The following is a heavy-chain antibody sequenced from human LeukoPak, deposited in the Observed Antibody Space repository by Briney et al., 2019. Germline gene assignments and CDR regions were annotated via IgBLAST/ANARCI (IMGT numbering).Heavy chain of an antibody. CDR1: GGSSSGYY. Sequence: PSETLSLTCAVYGGSSSGYYWSWIRQLPGKGLEWIGEINHSGSTNYNPSLKSRVTISVDTSKNQFSLKLSSVTAADTAVYYCARIGLLYYGSGSYYSFDPWGQGTLVTVSS. CDR2: INHSGST. D-gene: IGHD3-10*01. CDR3: ARIGLLYYGSGSYYSFDP. J-gene: IGHJ5*02. V-gene: IGHV4-34*01.